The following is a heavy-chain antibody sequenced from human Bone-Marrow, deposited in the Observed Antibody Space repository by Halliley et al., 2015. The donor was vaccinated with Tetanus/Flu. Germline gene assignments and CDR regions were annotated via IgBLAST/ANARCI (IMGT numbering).Heavy chain of an antibody. J-gene: IGHJ4*02. Sequence: SLRLSCAVSGFTFSSYWMSWVRQVPGRGLEWVANIKPDGSEKYYVDSVKGRFTISRDNAENSLYLQMNSLRAEDTAVYYCARPVIAATVQIAYGGQGTLVTVSS. CDR2: IKPDGSEK. CDR3: ARPVIAATVQIAY. D-gene: IGHD5-12*01. V-gene: IGHV3-7*01. CDR1: GFTFSSYW.